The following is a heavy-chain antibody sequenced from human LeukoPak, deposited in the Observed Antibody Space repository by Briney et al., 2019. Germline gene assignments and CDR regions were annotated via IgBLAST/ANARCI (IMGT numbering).Heavy chain of an antibody. Sequence: GGSLRLSCAVSGFTFSRYWMSCVRQAPGKGLEWVANIKQDGSEKHYVDSVKGRFTIARDNAKNSLDLQMNTVRAEDTAVYYCARTFWSGNGYYFEYWGQGSLVTVSS. CDR1: GFTFSRYW. J-gene: IGHJ4*02. V-gene: IGHV3-7*04. CDR3: ARTFWSGNGYYFEY. D-gene: IGHD3-3*01. CDR2: IKQDGSEK.